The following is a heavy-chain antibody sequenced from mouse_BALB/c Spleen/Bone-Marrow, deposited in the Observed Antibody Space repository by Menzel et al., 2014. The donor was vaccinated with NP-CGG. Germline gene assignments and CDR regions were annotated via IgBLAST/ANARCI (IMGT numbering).Heavy chain of an antibody. J-gene: IGHJ3*01. CDR2: INPSNGGT. D-gene: IGHD1-1*01. Sequence: QVQLQQSGAELVKPGASVKLSCKASGYTFTSYYMYWVKQRPGQGLEWIGGINPSNGGTNFYEKFKSKATLTVDKSSSTAYMQLSSLTSEDSAVYYCTRSYYAKEGAWFAYWGQGTLVTVSA. CDR3: TRSYYAKEGAWFAY. V-gene: IGHV1S81*02. CDR1: GYTFTSYY.